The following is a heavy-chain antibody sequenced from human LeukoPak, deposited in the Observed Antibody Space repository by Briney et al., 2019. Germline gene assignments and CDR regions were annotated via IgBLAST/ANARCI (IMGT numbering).Heavy chain of an antibody. CDR2: ISYDGSNK. CDR3: AKDRAGFWSGYYIY. Sequence: XRXAPGKGXXXXAVISYDGSNKYYADSVKGRFTISRDNSKNTLYLQMNSLRAEDTAVYYCAKDRAGFWSGYYIYWGQGTLVTVSS. J-gene: IGHJ4*02. D-gene: IGHD3-3*01. V-gene: IGHV3-30-3*02.